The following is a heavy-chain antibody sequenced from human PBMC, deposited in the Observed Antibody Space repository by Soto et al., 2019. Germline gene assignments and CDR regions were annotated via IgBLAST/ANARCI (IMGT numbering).Heavy chain of an antibody. Sequence: GASVKVSCKASGYTFTSCGISWVRPAPGQGLEWMGWISAYNGNTNYAQKLQGRVTMTTDTSTSTAYMELRSLRSDDTAVYYCARDRRAVAGRSYFDYWGQGTLVTVSS. CDR1: GYTFTSCG. J-gene: IGHJ4*02. V-gene: IGHV1-18*01. CDR2: ISAYNGNT. CDR3: ARDRRAVAGRSYFDY. D-gene: IGHD6-19*01.